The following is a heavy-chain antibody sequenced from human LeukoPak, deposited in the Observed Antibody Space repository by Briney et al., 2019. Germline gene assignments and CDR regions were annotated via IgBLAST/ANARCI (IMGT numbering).Heavy chain of an antibody. CDR1: GGSTNTYC. Sequence: PSETLSLTCTVSGGSTNTYCWSWIRQPAEKGPEWIGRIYPSGSTYYNPSLKSRVTISIDKSKNQFSLRLTSVTAADTAVYYCARDRSGYSEYYFDYWGQGSLVTVSS. CDR2: IYPSGST. J-gene: IGHJ4*02. CDR3: ARDRSGYSEYYFDY. V-gene: IGHV4-4*07. D-gene: IGHD5-12*01.